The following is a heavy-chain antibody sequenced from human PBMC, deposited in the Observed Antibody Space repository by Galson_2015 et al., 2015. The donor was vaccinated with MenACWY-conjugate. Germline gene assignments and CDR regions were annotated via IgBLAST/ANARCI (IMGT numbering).Heavy chain of an antibody. CDR2: ISPIDSKT. V-gene: IGHV5-51*01. CDR3: ARHPPGGRGMDV. Sequence: QSGAEVKKPGESLTISCKASGYNFITYWIGWVRRVPGKGLEWVGLISPIDSKTRYSPAFEGRVTISADNSITTAYLQWNSLQASDTAMYYCARHPPGGRGMDVWSQGTTVTVSS. D-gene: IGHD1-26*01. CDR1: GYNFITYW. J-gene: IGHJ6*02.